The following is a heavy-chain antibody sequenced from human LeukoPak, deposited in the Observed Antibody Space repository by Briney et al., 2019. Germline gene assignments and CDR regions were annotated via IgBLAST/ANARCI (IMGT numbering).Heavy chain of an antibody. CDR1: GDSVSSNSAG. J-gene: IGHJ4*02. CDR3: ARGGGALDY. CDR2: TYYRSKWYN. Sequence: QTLSLTCAISGDSVSSNSAGWSWIRQSPSRGLEWLGRTYYRSKWYNDYAVSVKSRITINPDTSKNQFSLQLNSVTPEDTAVYYCARGGGALDYWGQGALVTVSS. D-gene: IGHD2-21*01. V-gene: IGHV6-1*01.